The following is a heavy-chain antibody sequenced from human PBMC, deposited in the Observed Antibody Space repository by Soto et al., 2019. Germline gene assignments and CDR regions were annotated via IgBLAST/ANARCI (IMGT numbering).Heavy chain of an antibody. J-gene: IGHJ4*02. Sequence: QVQLVESGGGVVQPGRSLRLSCAASGFTFSSYGMHWVRQAPGKGLEWVAVISYDGSNKYYADSVKGRFTISRDNSKNTLYLQMNSLRAEDTAVYYCAKLLGYCTNGVCDPLVDYWGQGTLVNGSS. CDR2: ISYDGSNK. CDR1: GFTFSSYG. CDR3: AKLLGYCTNGVCDPLVDY. V-gene: IGHV3-30*18. D-gene: IGHD2-8*01.